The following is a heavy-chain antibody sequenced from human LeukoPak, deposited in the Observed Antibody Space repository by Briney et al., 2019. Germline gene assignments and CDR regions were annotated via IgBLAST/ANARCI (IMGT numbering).Heavy chain of an antibody. Sequence: SETLSLTCTVSGYSIGSGGYYWSWIRQPPGNGLEWIGYIFHSGSTYYNPSFKSRVSISVDTSKNQFSLGLSSVTAADTAVYYCASIGVVDSWGQGTLVTVSS. CDR2: IFHSGST. CDR3: ASIGVVDS. J-gene: IGHJ4*02. CDR1: GYSIGSGGYY. D-gene: IGHD6-19*01. V-gene: IGHV4-30-2*01.